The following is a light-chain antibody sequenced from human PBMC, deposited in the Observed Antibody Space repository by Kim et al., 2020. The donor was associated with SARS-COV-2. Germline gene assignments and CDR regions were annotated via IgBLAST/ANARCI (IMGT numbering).Light chain of an antibody. V-gene: IGLV2-14*03. Sequence: GQAITISGTGTISNIGSYNHASWHQHHPGKAPKLMIYDVNKRPSGISSRFSGSKSGSTASLTISGLQSEDEADYYCSSFTTRSTLVFGGGTKVTVL. CDR3: SSFTTRSTLV. CDR1: ISNIGSYNH. CDR2: DVN. J-gene: IGLJ3*02.